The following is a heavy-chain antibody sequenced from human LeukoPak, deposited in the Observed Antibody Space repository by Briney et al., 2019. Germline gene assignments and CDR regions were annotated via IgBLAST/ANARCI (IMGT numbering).Heavy chain of an antibody. J-gene: IGHJ3*02. CDR1: GGSISSSSYY. CDR3: ARGRNYVWGSYRTHDAFDI. CDR2: INHSGST. Sequence: SETLSLTCTVSGGSISSSSYYWSWIRQPPGKGLEWIGEINHSGSTNYNPSLKSRVTISVDTSKNQFSLKLSSVTAADTAVYYCARGRNYVWGSYRTHDAFDIWGQGTMVTVSS. V-gene: IGHV4-39*07. D-gene: IGHD3-16*02.